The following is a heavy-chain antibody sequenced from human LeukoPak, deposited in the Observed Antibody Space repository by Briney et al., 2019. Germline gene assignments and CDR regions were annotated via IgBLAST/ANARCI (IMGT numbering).Heavy chain of an antibody. J-gene: IGHJ6*02. CDR2: INSDGSST. Sequence: GGSLRLSCAASGFTFSSYWMHWVRQAPGKGLVWVSRINSDGSSTSYADSVKGRFTFSRDNAKNSLYLQMNSLRDEDTAVYYCAREPPPQGLFFYGMDVWGQGTTVTVSS. D-gene: IGHD6-25*01. V-gene: IGHV3-74*01. CDR3: AREPPPQGLFFYGMDV. CDR1: GFTFSSYW.